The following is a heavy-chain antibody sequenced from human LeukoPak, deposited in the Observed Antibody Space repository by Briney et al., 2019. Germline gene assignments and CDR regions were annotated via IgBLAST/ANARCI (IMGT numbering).Heavy chain of an antibody. CDR2: MNPNSGNT. CDR3: ARDGIVASDDAYDI. V-gene: IGHV1-8*01. D-gene: IGHD6-13*01. CDR1: GYTFTSYD. Sequence: ASVKVSCKASGYTFTSYDINWVRQATGQGLEWMGWMNPNSGNTGYAQKFQGRVTMTRNTSISTAYMELSSLRSEDTAVYYCARDGIVASDDAYDIWGQGTRVTVSS. J-gene: IGHJ3*02.